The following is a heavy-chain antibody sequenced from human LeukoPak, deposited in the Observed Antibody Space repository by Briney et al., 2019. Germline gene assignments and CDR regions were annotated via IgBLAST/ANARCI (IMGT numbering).Heavy chain of an antibody. CDR2: ISSSSSYI. CDR3: ARDRTDIVVVVAATSLDY. J-gene: IGHJ4*02. Sequence: GGSLRLSCAASGFTFSSYSMNWVRQAPGKGLEWVSSISSSSSYIYYADSVKGRFTISRDNAKNSLYLQMYSLRAEDTAVYYCARDRTDIVVVVAATSLDYWGQGTLVTVSS. V-gene: IGHV3-21*01. D-gene: IGHD2-15*01. CDR1: GFTFSSYS.